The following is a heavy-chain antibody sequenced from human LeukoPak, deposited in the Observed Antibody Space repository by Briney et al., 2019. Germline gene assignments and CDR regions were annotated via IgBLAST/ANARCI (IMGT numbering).Heavy chain of an antibody. CDR2: AKQDGSET. Sequence: SGGSLRLSCAASGFSFSNYWMSWVRQAPGKGLEWVGHAKQDGSETYYVDSVKGRFTVSRDNAKNSLFLQMNSLKTEDTAVYFCTTDLSPPKFYDSSGYRTDYWGQGTLVTVSS. J-gene: IGHJ4*02. CDR3: TTDLSPPKFYDSSGYRTDY. D-gene: IGHD3-22*01. V-gene: IGHV3-7*03. CDR1: GFSFSNYW.